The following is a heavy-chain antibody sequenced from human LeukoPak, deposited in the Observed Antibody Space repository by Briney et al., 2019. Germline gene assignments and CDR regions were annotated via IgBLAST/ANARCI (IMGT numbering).Heavy chain of an antibody. Sequence: ASVKVSCKASGDTFTSYCISWVRQAPGQGLEWMGWISAYNGNTNYAQKLQGRVTMTTDTSTSTAYMELRSLRSDDTAVYYCARESLPAARSDYWGQGTLVTVSS. J-gene: IGHJ4*02. CDR1: GDTFTSYC. D-gene: IGHD2-2*01. CDR3: ARESLPAARSDY. V-gene: IGHV1-18*01. CDR2: ISAYNGNT.